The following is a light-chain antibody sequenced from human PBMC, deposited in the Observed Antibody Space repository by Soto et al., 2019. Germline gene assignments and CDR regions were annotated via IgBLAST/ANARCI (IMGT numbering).Light chain of an antibody. CDR2: TTN. Sequence: QTVVTQEPSLTGSPGGTVTLTCASSTGAVTTGNYPSWFQQKPGQAPTTLIYTTNSRHSWTPARFSGSLLGGKAALTLSGVQPEDEADYYCLLYYGGAHLVFGGGTKLTVL. CDR3: LLYYGGAHLV. V-gene: IGLV7-43*01. CDR1: TGAVTTGNY. J-gene: IGLJ2*01.